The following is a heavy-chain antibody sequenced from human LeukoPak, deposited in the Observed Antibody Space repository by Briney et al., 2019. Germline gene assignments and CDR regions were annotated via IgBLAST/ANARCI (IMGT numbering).Heavy chain of an antibody. CDR3: ARTGISGPDY. Sequence: SETLSLTCTVSGGSISRYYWSWIRQPPGKGLEWIGYIYYSGSTNYNPSLKGRVTISVDTSKNQFSLKLSSVTAADTAVYFCARTGISGPDYWGQGTLVTVSS. CDR2: IYYSGST. D-gene: IGHD3-3*02. V-gene: IGHV4-59*01. CDR1: GGSISRYY. J-gene: IGHJ4*02.